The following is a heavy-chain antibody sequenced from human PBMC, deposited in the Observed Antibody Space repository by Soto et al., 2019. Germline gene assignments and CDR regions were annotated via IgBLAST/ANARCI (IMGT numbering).Heavy chain of an antibody. CDR3: ARVSSGSYRTIDC. Sequence: SETLSLTCSVSGGSISSGYWTWIRHPPGKGLEWIGYIYLGGSINYNPSLKSRVIISVDKSKNHFSLTLSSVTAADTALYYCARVSSGSYRTIDCSGQGTLVTVST. J-gene: IGHJ4*02. D-gene: IGHD1-26*01. V-gene: IGHV4-59*12. CDR2: IYLGGSI. CDR1: GGSISSGY.